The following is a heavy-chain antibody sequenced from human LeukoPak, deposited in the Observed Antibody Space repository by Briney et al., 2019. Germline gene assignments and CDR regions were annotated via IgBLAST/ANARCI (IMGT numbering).Heavy chain of an antibody. Sequence: SETLSLTCIVSGASITDTYWSWLRQPPGKGLEWVGYIYYRGGTNYNPSLKSRVALPLETSKNQFALSLSSVTAADTAVYYCAKVKGGYFYALDSWGQGALVTVHS. J-gene: IGHJ4*02. CDR2: IYYRGGT. CDR3: AKVKGGYFYALDS. CDR1: GASITDTY. V-gene: IGHV4-59*03. D-gene: IGHD5-12*01.